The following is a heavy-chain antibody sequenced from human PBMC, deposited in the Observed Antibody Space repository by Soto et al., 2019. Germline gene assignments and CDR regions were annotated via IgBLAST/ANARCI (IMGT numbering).Heavy chain of an antibody. D-gene: IGHD2-2*01. CDR1: GFTFSSYA. CDR2: ISGSGGST. Sequence: HPGGSLRLSCAASGFTFSSYAMSWVRQAPGKGLEWVSAISGSGGSTYYADSVKGRFTISRDNSKNTLYLQMNSLRAEDTAVYYCARPEAGFHGLFDAFDIWGQGTMVTVSS. CDR3: ARPEAGFHGLFDAFDI. V-gene: IGHV3-23*01. J-gene: IGHJ3*02.